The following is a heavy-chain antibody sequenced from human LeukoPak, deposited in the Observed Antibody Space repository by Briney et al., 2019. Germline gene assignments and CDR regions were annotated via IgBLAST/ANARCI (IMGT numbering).Heavy chain of an antibody. CDR2: ISGSGGST. CDR3: AIPPYYYDSSGYDAFDI. D-gene: IGHD3-22*01. V-gene: IGHV3-23*01. Sequence: PGGSLRLSCAASGFRFTSSSMSWVRQAPGRGLEWVSAISGSGGSTYYADSVKGRFTISRDNSKNTLYLQMNSLRAEDTAVYYCAIPPYYYDSSGYDAFDIWGQGTMVTVSS. CDR1: GFRFTSSS. J-gene: IGHJ3*02.